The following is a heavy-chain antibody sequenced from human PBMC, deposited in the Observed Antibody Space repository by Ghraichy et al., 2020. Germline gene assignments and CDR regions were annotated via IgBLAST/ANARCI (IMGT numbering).Heavy chain of an antibody. D-gene: IGHD2-21*02. V-gene: IGHV3-23*01. J-gene: IGHJ5*02. CDR2: ISGSGGST. CDR3: AKWSTLTANWFDP. Sequence: LSLTCAASGFTFSAYAMSWVRQTPGKGLEWVSDISGSGGSTNYADSVKGRFTISRDNSKNTLYLHMSSLRAEDTAVYYCAKWSTLTANWFDPRGQGTRGTVSS. CDR1: GFTFSAYA.